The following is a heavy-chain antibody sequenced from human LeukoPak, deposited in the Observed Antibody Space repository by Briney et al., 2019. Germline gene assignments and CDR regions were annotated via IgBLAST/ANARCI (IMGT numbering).Heavy chain of an antibody. CDR1: GFTFNSYS. CDR2: ISGSNSYI. Sequence: PGGSLRLSCAASGFTFNSYSKNWVRQAPGKGLEWVSSISGSNSYIYYADSVKGRFTISRDNAQSSLYLQMNSLRAGDTAVYYCARQAVARPFDLWGQGTMVAVSS. J-gene: IGHJ3*01. CDR3: ARQAVARPFDL. V-gene: IGHV3-21*06.